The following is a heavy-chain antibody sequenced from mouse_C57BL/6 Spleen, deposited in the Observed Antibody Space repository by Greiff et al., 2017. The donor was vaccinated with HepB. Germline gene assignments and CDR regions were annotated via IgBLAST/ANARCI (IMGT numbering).Heavy chain of an antibody. J-gene: IGHJ4*01. V-gene: IGHV1-50*01. CDR2: IDPSDSYT. CDR1: GYTFTSYW. CDR3: ASGLRRAMDY. D-gene: IGHD2-2*01. Sequence: QVHVKQPGAELVKPGASVKLSCKASGYTFTSYWMQWVKQRPGQGLEWIGEIDPSDSYTNYNQKFKGKATLTVDTSSSTAYMQLSSLTSEDSAVYYCASGLRRAMDYWGQGTSVTVSS.